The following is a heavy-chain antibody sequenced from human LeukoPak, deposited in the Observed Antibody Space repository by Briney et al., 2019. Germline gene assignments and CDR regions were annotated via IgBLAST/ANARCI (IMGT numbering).Heavy chain of an antibody. CDR1: GGSISSSSYY. J-gene: IGHJ4*02. CDR3: ASSAQGAARPIDY. CDR2: IYYSGST. V-gene: IGHV4-39*01. D-gene: IGHD6-6*01. Sequence: PSETLSLTCTVSGGSISSSSYYWGWIRQPPGTGLEWIGSIYYSGSTYYNPSLKSRVTISVDTSKNQFSLKLSSVTAADTAVYYCASSAQGAARPIDYWGQGTLVTVSS.